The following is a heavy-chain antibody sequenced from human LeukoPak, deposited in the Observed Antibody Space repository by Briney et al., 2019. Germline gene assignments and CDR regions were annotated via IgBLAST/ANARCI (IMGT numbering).Heavy chain of an antibody. D-gene: IGHD2-21*02. CDR1: GFTFSSYS. Sequence: PGGSLRLSCAASGFTFSSYSMNWVRQAPGKGLEWVSYISSSSNTIYYADSVKGRFTISRDSAKNSLFLQMNSLRDEDTSVYYCARAVTVVTRGGLVFDYWGQGTLVTVSS. CDR3: ARAVTVVTRGGLVFDY. J-gene: IGHJ4*02. CDR2: ISSSSNTI. V-gene: IGHV3-48*02.